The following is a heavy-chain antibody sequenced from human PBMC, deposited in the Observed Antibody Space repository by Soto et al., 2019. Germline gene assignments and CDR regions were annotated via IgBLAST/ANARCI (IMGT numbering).Heavy chain of an antibody. J-gene: IGHJ4*02. V-gene: IGHV4-61*01. CDR1: GGSLSSGNYY. D-gene: IGHD5-18*01. CDR3: ARHGFSSRTFDY. Sequence: SETLSLTCAVSGGSLSSGNYYWSWIRQPPGKGLEWIGYIYYSGSTNYNSSLKSRVTISVDTSKNQFSLKLSSVTAADTAVYYCARHGFSSRTFDYWGQGTLVTVSS. CDR2: IYYSGST.